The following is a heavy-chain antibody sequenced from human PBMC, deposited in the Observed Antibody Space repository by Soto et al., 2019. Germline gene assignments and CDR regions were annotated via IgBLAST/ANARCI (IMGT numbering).Heavy chain of an antibody. Sequence: GASVKVSCKASGGTFSSYAISWVRQAPGQGLEWMGGIIPIFGTANYAQKFQGRVTITADESTSTAYMELSSLRDEDTAVYYCARDHYCSGDTCYLISFDYWGQGTQVTISS. CDR3: ARDHYCSGDTCYLISFDY. D-gene: IGHD2-15*01. J-gene: IGHJ4*02. CDR2: IIPIFGTA. V-gene: IGHV1-69*13. CDR1: GGTFSSYA.